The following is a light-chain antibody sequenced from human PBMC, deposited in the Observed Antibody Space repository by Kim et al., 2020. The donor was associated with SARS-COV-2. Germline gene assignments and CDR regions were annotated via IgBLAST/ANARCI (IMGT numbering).Light chain of an antibody. CDR1: SIGSKN. J-gene: IGLJ3*02. CDR2: RDS. Sequence: VALGQTDRITCGGNSIGSKNVHGYQQTPGQAPVLVIYRDSNRPSGIPERFSGSNSGNTATLTISRAQAGDEADYYCQVWDSSTAWVFGGGTKLTVL. V-gene: IGLV3-9*01. CDR3: QVWDSSTAWV.